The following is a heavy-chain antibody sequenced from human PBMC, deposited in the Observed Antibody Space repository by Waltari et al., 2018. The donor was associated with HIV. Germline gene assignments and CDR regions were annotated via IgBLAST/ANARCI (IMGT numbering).Heavy chain of an antibody. Sequence: QVQLQESGPGLVKPSETLSLTCTVSGGSISSYYWSWIRQPPGKGLEWIGYIYYSGSTNYNPSLKSRVTISVDTSKNQFSLKLSSVTAADTAVYYCARGRVHLDYWGQGTLVTVSS. V-gene: IGHV4-59*01. CDR2: IYYSGST. D-gene: IGHD1-1*01. CDR3: ARGRVHLDY. CDR1: GGSISSYY. J-gene: IGHJ4*02.